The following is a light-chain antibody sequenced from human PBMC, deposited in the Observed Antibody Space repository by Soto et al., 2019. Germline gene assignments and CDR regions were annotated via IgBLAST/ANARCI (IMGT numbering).Light chain of an antibody. V-gene: IGLV2-14*01. CDR3: SSYTSISTVV. J-gene: IGLJ2*01. CDR1: SSDVGGYNY. CDR2: NVN. Sequence: QYALTQPASVSGSPGQSITISCIGTSSDVGGYNYVSWYQQHPDKAPKLVIDNVNNRPSGVSARFSGSMSGNTASLIISGLQAEDEADYYCSSYTSISTVVFGGGTKLTVL.